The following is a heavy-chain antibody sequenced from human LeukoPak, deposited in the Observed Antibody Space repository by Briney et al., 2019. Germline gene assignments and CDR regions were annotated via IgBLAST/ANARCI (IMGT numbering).Heavy chain of an antibody. V-gene: IGHV4-34*01. CDR3: ARDMPYIRPYIAARLGRNAFDI. Sequence: PSETLSLTCAVYGGSFSGYYWSWLRQPPGKGLEWIGEINHSGSTNYNPSLKSRVTISVDTSKNQFSLKLSSVTAADTAVYYCARDMPYIRPYIAARLGRNAFDIWGQGTMVTVSS. CDR1: GGSFSGYY. CDR2: INHSGST. D-gene: IGHD6-6*01. J-gene: IGHJ3*02.